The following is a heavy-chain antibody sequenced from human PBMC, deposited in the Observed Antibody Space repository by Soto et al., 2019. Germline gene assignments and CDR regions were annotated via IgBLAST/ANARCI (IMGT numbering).Heavy chain of an antibody. CDR1: GFSFSSYG. CDR3: AKDTDVVGAAYKFGY. Sequence: GGSLRLSCVASGFSFSSYGMHWVRQAPGKGLEWVAVISYDGGNKYYADSVKGRFTISRDNSKNTLDLQMNSLRGEDTAVYYCAKDTDVVGAAYKFGYWGQGTLFTISS. CDR2: ISYDGGNK. D-gene: IGHD1-26*01. V-gene: IGHV3-30*18. J-gene: IGHJ4*02.